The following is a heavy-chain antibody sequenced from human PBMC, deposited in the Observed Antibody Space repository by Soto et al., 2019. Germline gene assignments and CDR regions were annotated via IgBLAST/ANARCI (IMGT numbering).Heavy chain of an antibody. Sequence: ASVKVSCKASGYSVTSYYMHWVRQAPGQELEWMGIINPNSGSTTYAQKFQGRVTMTRDTSTSTVYMELTSLTSGDTAVYYCARAGIAYCSSTTCYLYYYVMDVWGQGTTVTVSS. CDR3: ARAGIAYCSSTTCYLYYYVMDV. D-gene: IGHD2-2*01. V-gene: IGHV1-46*01. CDR2: INPNSGST. CDR1: GYSVTSYY. J-gene: IGHJ6*02.